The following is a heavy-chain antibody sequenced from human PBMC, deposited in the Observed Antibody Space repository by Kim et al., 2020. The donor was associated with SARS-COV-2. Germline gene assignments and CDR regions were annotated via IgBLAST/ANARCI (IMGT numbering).Heavy chain of an antibody. CDR3: ARDRTFGSGNFPDWYFDL. D-gene: IGHD3-10*01. J-gene: IGHJ2*01. Sequence: GGSLRLSCAASGFSFSRYDMHWVRQATGGALEWVSAIGTFGDTFYADSVKGRFTISSENAKNSLYLQMNSLGVGDTAVYYCARDRTFGSGNFPDWYFDLWGRGTLVTVTA. CDR1: GFSFSRYD. V-gene: IGHV3-13*01. CDR2: IGTFGDT.